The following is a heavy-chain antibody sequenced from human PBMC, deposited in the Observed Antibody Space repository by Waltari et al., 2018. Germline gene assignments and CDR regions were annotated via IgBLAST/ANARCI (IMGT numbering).Heavy chain of an antibody. V-gene: IGHV4-39*02. J-gene: IGHJ4*02. CDR1: CRSISTSTHY. CDR3: ARSFGGSGSYKFDY. Sequence: QLHLKESGPRLVKSSETLSLTCPLSCRSISTSTHYCAWIRQTPGKGPEWIGSVSYNGNAYYNPSLESRVTMSVDRSKNHFSLDLESVTTPDTSIYFCARSFGGSGSYKFDYWGQGILVTVSS. D-gene: IGHD3-10*01. CDR2: VSYNGNA.